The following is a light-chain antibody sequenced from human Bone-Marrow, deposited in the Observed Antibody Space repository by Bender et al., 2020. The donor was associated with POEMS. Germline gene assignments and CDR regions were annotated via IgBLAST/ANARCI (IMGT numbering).Light chain of an antibody. CDR3: QSYDNSLGGWV. CDR2: EVS. V-gene: IGLV2-14*01. CDR1: ISDIGTYNY. Sequence: QSALTQPASVSGSPGQSITISCTGTISDIGTYNYVSWYQQHPGKAPKLIIYEVSKRPSGVPDRLSGSKSGTSASLAITGLQAEDEGDYYCQSYDNSLGGWVFGGGTKLTVL. J-gene: IGLJ3*02.